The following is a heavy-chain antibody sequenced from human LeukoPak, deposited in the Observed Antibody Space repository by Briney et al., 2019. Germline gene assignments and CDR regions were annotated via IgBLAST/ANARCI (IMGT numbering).Heavy chain of an antibody. Sequence: GASVKVSCKVSGYTLTELSMHWVRQAPGKGLERMGGLDPEDGETIYAQKFQGRVTMTEDTSTDTAYMELSSLRSEDTAVYYCATDSGDFGSGYFDYWGQGTLVTVSS. J-gene: IGHJ4*02. CDR3: ATDSGDFGSGYFDY. D-gene: IGHD3-3*01. CDR2: LDPEDGET. CDR1: GYTLTELS. V-gene: IGHV1-24*01.